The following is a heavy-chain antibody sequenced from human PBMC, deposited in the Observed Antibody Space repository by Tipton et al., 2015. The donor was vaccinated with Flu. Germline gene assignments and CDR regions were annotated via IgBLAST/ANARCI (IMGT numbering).Heavy chain of an antibody. J-gene: IGHJ4*02. V-gene: IGHV4-39*07. Sequence: TLSLTCTVSGGSISSSSYYWGWIRQPPGKGLEWIGSIYYSGSTNHNPSLKSRITISVDTSKNQFSLKVSSVTAADTAVYYCANSNCSSLDYWGQGTLVTVSS. D-gene: IGHD4-11*01. CDR3: ANSNCSSLDY. CDR2: IYYSGST. CDR1: GGSISSSSYY.